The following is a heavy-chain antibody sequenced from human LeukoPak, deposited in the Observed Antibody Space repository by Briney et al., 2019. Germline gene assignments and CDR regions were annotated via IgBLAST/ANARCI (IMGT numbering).Heavy chain of an antibody. V-gene: IGHV1-18*01. Sequence: GASVKVSCKASGYRFTSYGITWVRQAPGQGLEWMGWISAYNGNTSYAQKLQGRVTLTTDTSTSTAYMELRSLRSDDTAVYYCAREGYCSGGTCYSTMNWFDPWGQGTLVTVSS. J-gene: IGHJ5*02. CDR3: AREGYCSGGTCYSTMNWFDP. CDR1: GYRFTSYG. CDR2: ISAYNGNT. D-gene: IGHD2-15*01.